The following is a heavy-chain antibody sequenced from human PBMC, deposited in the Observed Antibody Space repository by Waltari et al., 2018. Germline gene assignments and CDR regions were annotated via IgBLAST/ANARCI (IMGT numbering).Heavy chain of an antibody. CDR2: IGTAGDT. D-gene: IGHD6-19*01. V-gene: IGHV3-13*01. CDR3: ARAKGSGWEEPFDY. Sequence: EVQLVESGGGLVQPGGSLRLSCAASGFTFSSYDMHWVRQATGKGLEWVSAIGTAGDTYYPGSVKGRFTISRENAKNSLYRQMNSLRAGNTAVYYCARAKGSGWEEPFDYWGQGTLVTVSS. CDR1: GFTFSSYD. J-gene: IGHJ4*02.